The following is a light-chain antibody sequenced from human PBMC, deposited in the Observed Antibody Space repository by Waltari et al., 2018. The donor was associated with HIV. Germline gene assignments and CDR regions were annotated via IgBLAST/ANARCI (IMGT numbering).Light chain of an antibody. CDR3: CSYERSRIMV. V-gene: IGLV2-23*02. Sequence: QSALTPPASVSACPGQSITISCTGTSNDVGNYNLVSWYQQHPGKVPKLIIYEVNKRPSGASDRFSGSKSGYTASLTISGLQAEDEADYYCCSYERSRIMVVGGGTKLTVL. CDR1: SNDVGNYNL. J-gene: IGLJ2*01. CDR2: EVN.